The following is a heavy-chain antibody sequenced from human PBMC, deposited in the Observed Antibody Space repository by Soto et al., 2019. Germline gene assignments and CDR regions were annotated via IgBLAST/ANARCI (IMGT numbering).Heavy chain of an antibody. J-gene: IGHJ5*02. D-gene: IGHD6-13*01. CDR3: ARARRYSSTWFWFDP. CDR2: IYYSGTT. CDR1: GGSISGGDFY. Sequence: SETLSLTCSVSGGSISGGDFYWSWIRQHPGKGLEWIGNIYYSGTTYYNPSLKGRLTMSVDTTSNQFSLKLTSVTAADTAVFYCARARRYSSTWFWFDPWGQGILVTVAS. V-gene: IGHV4-31*03.